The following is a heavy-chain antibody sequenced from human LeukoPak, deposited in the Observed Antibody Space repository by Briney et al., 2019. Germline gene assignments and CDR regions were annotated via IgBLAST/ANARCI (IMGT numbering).Heavy chain of an antibody. J-gene: IGHJ4*02. CDR2: ISGSVGST. Sequence: PGGSLRLSCAASGFTFSSYDMSWVRQAPGKGLEWVSAISGSVGSTYYADSVKGRFTISRDNSKNTMYLQMNSLRAEDTAVYYCANLYGTDDYYGSGSYSNPYDYWGQGTLVTVSS. CDR1: GFTFSSYD. CDR3: ANLYGTDDYYGSGSYSNPYDY. D-gene: IGHD3-10*01. V-gene: IGHV3-23*01.